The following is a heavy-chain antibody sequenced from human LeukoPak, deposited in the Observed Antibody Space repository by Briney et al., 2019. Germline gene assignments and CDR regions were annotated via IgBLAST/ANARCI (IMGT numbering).Heavy chain of an antibody. D-gene: IGHD3-3*01. Sequence: PSETLSLTCTVSGGSISNNYYYWGWIRQPPGKGLEWIGSNNYSGSTYYNPSLKSRVTISVDTSKNQFSLKLSSVTAADTAVYYCARRRFLRGPDVVNPFDYWGQGTLVTVSS. V-gene: IGHV4-39*01. CDR2: NNYSGST. CDR1: GGSISNNYYY. CDR3: ARRRFLRGPDVVNPFDY. J-gene: IGHJ4*02.